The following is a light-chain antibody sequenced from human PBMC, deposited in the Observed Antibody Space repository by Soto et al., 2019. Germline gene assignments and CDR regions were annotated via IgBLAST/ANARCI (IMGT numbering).Light chain of an antibody. CDR3: QQYSASPRT. J-gene: IGKJ1*01. V-gene: IGKV3-11*01. Sequence: EIVLTQSPATLSLSPGERATLSCRASQSVSSFLAWYQQKPGQAPRLLIYAASTRATGIPDRFSGSGSATDFTLTISRLEPEDFAVYYCQQYSASPRTFGQGTKVDIK. CDR2: AAS. CDR1: QSVSSF.